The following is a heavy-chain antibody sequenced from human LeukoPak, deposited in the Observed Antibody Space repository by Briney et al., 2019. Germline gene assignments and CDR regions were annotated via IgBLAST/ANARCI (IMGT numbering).Heavy chain of an antibody. V-gene: IGHV3-48*02. D-gene: IGHD3-22*01. CDR3: AREPYYDSSGFPVDY. Sequence: PGGSLRLSCAASGFTFSSYSMNWVRQAPGKGLEWVSYISSSSSTIYYADSVKGRFTISRDNAKNSLYLQMNSLRDEDTAVYYCAREPYYDSSGFPVDYWGQGTLVTVSS. CDR1: GFTFSSYS. J-gene: IGHJ4*02. CDR2: ISSSSSTI.